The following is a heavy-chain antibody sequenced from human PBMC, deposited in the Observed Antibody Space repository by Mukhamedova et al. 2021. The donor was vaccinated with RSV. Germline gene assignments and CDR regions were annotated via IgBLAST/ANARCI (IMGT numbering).Heavy chain of an antibody. V-gene: IGHV1-3*01. CDR3: AIFTNDMVVRFVHYFYY. CDR2: INAGNGNT. J-gene: IGHJ4*02. Sequence: LEWMGWINAGNGNTKYSQKFQGRVTITRDTSASTAYMELSILRSEDTAVYYCAIFTNDMVVRFVHYFYYFSQGTLVTVSS. D-gene: IGHD3-10*01.